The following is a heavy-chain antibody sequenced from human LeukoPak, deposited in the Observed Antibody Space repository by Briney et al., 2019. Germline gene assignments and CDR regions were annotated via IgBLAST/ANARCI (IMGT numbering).Heavy chain of an antibody. J-gene: IGHJ4*02. Sequence: GGSLRLSCAASGFTFSSYSMNWVRQAPGKGLEWVSGISWNSGSIGYADSVKGRFTISRDNAKNSLYLQMNSLRAEDMALYYCAKGGSGYYAPFDYWGQGTLVTVSS. CDR3: AKGGSGYYAPFDY. CDR1: GFTFSSYS. CDR2: ISWNSGSI. D-gene: IGHD3-22*01. V-gene: IGHV3-9*03.